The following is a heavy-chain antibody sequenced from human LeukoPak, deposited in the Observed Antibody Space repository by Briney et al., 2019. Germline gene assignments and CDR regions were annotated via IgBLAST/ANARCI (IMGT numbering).Heavy chain of an antibody. CDR3: ARDSRILGRDWLAFDI. CDR2: INHSGST. V-gene: IGHV4-34*01. CDR1: GVSFSGYY. Sequence: SETLSLTCAVYGVSFSGYYWSWIRQPPGKGLEWIGEINHSGSTNYNPSLKSRVTISVDTSKNQFSLKLSSVTAEDTAVYYCARDSRILGRDWLAFDIWGQGTMVTVSS. J-gene: IGHJ3*02. D-gene: IGHD3/OR15-3a*01.